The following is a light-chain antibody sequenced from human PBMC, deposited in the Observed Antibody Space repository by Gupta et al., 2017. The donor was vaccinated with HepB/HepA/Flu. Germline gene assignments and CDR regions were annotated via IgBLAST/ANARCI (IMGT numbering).Light chain of an antibody. CDR2: SNI. CDR1: SSNIGSNS. CDR3: AAWDDSLNGWV. J-gene: IGLJ3*02. Sequence: QSVLTQPPSASETPGPTVTISCSGGSSNIGSNSVIWYQQFPGTAPKLLMYSNIQRPSGVPDRFSGSKSGTSASLAISGLQSEDEADYHCAAWDDSLNGWVFGGGTKLTVL. V-gene: IGLV1-44*01.